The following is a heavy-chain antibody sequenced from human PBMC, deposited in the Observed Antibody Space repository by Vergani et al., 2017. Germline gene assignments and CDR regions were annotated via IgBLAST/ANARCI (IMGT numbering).Heavy chain of an antibody. Sequence: QVQLQESGPGLVKPSETLSLTCTVSGGSVSSGSYYWSWIRQPPGKGLEWIGYIYYSGSTNYNPSLKSRVTISVDTSKNQFSLKLSSVTAADTAVYYCVSHLSSSWELDYWGQGTLVTVSS. J-gene: IGHJ4*02. CDR3: VSHLSSSWELDY. CDR2: IYYSGST. V-gene: IGHV4-61*01. CDR1: GGSVSSGSYY. D-gene: IGHD6-13*01.